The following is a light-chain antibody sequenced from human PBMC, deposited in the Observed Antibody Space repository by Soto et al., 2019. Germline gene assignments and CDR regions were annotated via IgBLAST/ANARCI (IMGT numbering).Light chain of an antibody. Sequence: DIQMTQSPSSLSASVGDTISITCRSFQTIRKSLTWYQQRPGKAPKLLIFGASSLHNGVPPRFSGLGSGTHFTLNNTTPQPEDAATYYGQRSFSGPSTFGRGT. CDR1: QTIRKS. CDR3: QRSFSGPST. CDR2: GAS. J-gene: IGKJ2*01. V-gene: IGKV1-39*01.